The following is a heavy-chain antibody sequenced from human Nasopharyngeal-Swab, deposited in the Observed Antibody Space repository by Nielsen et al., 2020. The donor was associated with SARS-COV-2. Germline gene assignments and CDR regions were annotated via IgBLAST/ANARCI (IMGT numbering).Heavy chain of an antibody. V-gene: IGHV3-23*01. J-gene: IGHJ6*03. CDR2: ISGSGGST. CDR1: GFTFSSYA. D-gene: IGHD5-12*01. Sequence: GGSLRLSCAASGFTFSSYAMSWVRQAPGKGLGWVSAISGSGGSTYYADSVKGRFTISRDNSKNTLYLQMNSLRAEDTAVYYCARRGKIVATIPYYYYYYYMDVWGKGTTVTVSS. CDR3: ARRGKIVATIPYYYYYYYMDV.